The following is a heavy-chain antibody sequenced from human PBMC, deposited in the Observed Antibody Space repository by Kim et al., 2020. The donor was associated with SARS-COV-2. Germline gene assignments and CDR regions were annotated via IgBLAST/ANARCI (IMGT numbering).Heavy chain of an antibody. J-gene: IGHJ4*02. V-gene: IGHV3-33*06. Sequence: YYRESGGGRFTISRDNSKATLYWQMDSLSVEDTAVYYCAKSYTSGTYFFDFWGQGTPVTVSS. CDR3: AKSYTSGTYFFDF. D-gene: IGHD3-16*01.